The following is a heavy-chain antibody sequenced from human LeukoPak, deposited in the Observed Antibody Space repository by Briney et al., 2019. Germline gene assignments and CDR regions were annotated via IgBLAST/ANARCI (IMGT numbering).Heavy chain of an antibody. CDR2: IKKDGSET. V-gene: IGHV3-7*01. CDR3: ARELSQIVWGGLDY. J-gene: IGHJ4*02. Sequence: PGGSLRLSCAASGFTFSTSWMSWVRQVPGKGLEWVANIKKDGSETYYVDSVKGRFTISRDNAKNSLYLQMNSLRVEDTAVYYCARELSQIVWGGLDYGGQGTLVSVSS. D-gene: IGHD2-21*01. CDR1: GFTFSTSW.